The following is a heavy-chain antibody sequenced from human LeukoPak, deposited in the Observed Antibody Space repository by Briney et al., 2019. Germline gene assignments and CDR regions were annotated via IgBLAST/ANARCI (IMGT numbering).Heavy chain of an antibody. J-gene: IGHJ4*02. CDR2: IRSKANSYAT. D-gene: IGHD3-10*01. CDR1: GFTFSGSA. Sequence: PGGSLRLSCAASGFTFSGSAMHWVRQASGKGLEWVGRIRSKANSYATAYAASVKGRFTISRDDSKNTAYLQMNSLKTEDTAVYYCAKDHEDYGSGSYYQFDYWGQGTLVTVSS. CDR3: AKDHEDYGSGSYYQFDY. V-gene: IGHV3-73*01.